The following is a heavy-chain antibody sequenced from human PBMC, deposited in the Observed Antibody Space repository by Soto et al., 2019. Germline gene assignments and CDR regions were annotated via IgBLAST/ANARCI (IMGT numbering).Heavy chain of an antibody. CDR3: AREGSGYSTPRYYYGMDV. J-gene: IGHJ6*02. V-gene: IGHV5-51*01. Sequence: PGESLKISCKGSGYSFTSYWIGWVRQMPGKGLEWMGIIYPGDSDTRYSPSFQGQVTISADKSISTAYLQWSSLKASDTAMYYCAREGSGYSTPRYYYGMDVWGQGTTVTLS. CDR1: GYSFTSYW. CDR2: IYPGDSDT. D-gene: IGHD6-25*01.